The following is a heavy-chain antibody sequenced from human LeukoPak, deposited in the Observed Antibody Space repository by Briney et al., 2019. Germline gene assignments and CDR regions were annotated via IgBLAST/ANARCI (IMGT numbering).Heavy chain of an antibody. D-gene: IGHD3-10*01. CDR3: AREGGFGELTGSIIFDY. Sequence: PGGSLRLSCAASGFTFSSYAMHWVRQAPGKGLEWVANIKQDGSEKYYVDSVKGRFTISRDNAKNSLYLQMNSLRAEDTAVYYCAREGGFGELTGSIIFDYWGQGTLVTVSS. V-gene: IGHV3-7*01. CDR1: GFTFSSYA. J-gene: IGHJ4*02. CDR2: IKQDGSEK.